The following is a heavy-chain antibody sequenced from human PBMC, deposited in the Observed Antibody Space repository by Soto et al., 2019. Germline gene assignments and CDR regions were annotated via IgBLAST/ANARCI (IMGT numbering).Heavy chain of an antibody. Sequence: ASVKVSCKASGYTFTSWDVYWVRQAAGQGLEWMGYMNPRSGNTGYEQKFQGRVTMTRDTSISTAYMELSSLTSGDTAAYYCTASSWTGAGLDFWGQGTPVTVSS. D-gene: IGHD6-13*01. CDR3: TASSWTGAGLDF. J-gene: IGHJ4*01. CDR2: MNPRSGNT. CDR1: GYTFTSWD. V-gene: IGHV1-8*01.